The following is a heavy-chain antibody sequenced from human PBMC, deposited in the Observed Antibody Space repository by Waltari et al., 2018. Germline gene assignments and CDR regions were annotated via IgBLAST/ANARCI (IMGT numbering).Heavy chain of an antibody. D-gene: IGHD6-6*01. CDR2: IYYRGAT. CDR1: GGPISDSNYD. V-gene: IGHV4-39*07. J-gene: IGHJ4*02. Sequence: QLQLQESGPGLVKPSETLSLTCTVSGGPISDSNYDWGWIRQPPGKGLEWIGSIYYRGATYHNSSLKSRVTISIDTSKNQFSLRLRSVTAADTAVYYCVRDERQLGPFDSWGQGALVTVSS. CDR3: VRDERQLGPFDS.